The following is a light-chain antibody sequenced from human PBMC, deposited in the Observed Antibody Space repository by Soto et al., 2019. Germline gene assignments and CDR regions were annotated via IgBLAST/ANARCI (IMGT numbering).Light chain of an antibody. Sequence: DIQMTQPPSTLSGSVGDRVTITCRASQSISSWFSWYQQKPGKAPKLLIYKASSLESGVPSRFSGSGSGTEFTLTISSLQPDDFATYYCQQYNSYPWTFGQGTKVDI. CDR3: QQYNSYPWT. V-gene: IGKV1-5*03. CDR2: KAS. J-gene: IGKJ1*01. CDR1: QSISSW.